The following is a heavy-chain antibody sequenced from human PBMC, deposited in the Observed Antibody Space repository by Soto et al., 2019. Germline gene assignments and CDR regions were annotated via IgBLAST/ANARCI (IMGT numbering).Heavy chain of an antibody. CDR1: GYSFIDYY. J-gene: IGHJ4*02. Sequence: XSGKVSCAASGYSFIDYYMHWVRQAPGQGLEWMGWINANSGGTTYAQKFQGRVTMTRDTSISTAYMELSRLSSDDTAIYYCARLQIEVAGTNWGQGTLVTVSS. V-gene: IGHV1-2*02. CDR3: ARLQIEVAGTN. D-gene: IGHD6-19*01. CDR2: INANSGGT.